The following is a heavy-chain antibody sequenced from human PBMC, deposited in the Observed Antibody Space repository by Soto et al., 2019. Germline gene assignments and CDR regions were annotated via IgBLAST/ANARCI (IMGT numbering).Heavy chain of an antibody. CDR3: ARQVVITFGGVIVYPLNYYYYMDV. D-gene: IGHD3-16*02. CDR2: IYYSGST. Sequence: PSKTLSLTCTVSCGSIISSSYYWGWIRQPPGKGLEWIGIIYYSGSTYYNPSLKSLXXXXXXTSXXLFSLKLSSVTAADTAVYYCARQVVITFGGVIVYPLNYYYYMDVWGKGTTVTVSS. CDR1: CGSIISSSYY. J-gene: IGHJ6*03. V-gene: IGHV4-39*01.